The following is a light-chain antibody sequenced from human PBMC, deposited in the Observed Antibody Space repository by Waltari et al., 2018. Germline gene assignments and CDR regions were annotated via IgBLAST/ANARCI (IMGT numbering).Light chain of an antibody. J-gene: IGKJ1*01. CDR2: DTS. CDR1: QSVSSY. Sequence: EIVLTQSPATLSFSPGERATLSCRASQSVSSYLAWYQQKPGQAPRLLIYDTSNRATGIPARFSGSGYGTDFTLTISSLEPEDCAVYYCQQSSNWPGTFGQGTKVEIK. CDR3: QQSSNWPGT. V-gene: IGKV3-11*01.